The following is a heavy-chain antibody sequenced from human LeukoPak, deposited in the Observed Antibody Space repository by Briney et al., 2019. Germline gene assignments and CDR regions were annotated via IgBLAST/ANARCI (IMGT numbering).Heavy chain of an antibody. J-gene: IGHJ5*02. V-gene: IGHV3-21*01. CDR1: GFTFSSYS. CDR2: ISSSSSSYI. Sequence: GGSLRLSCAASGFTFSSYSMNWVRQAPGKGLEWVSSISSSSSSYIYYADSVKGRFTISRDNAKNSLYLQMNSLRAEDTAVYYCARERGERVVPAAFFDPWGQGTLVTVSS. D-gene: IGHD2-2*01. CDR3: ARERGERVVPAAFFDP.